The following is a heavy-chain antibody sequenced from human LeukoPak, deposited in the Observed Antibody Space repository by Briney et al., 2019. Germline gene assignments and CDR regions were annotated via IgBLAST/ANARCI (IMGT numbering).Heavy chain of an antibody. J-gene: IGHJ3*02. Sequence: GGSLRLSCAASGFTFDDYAMHWVRQAPGKGLEWVSGISWNSGSIGYADSVKGRFTISRDNAKNSLYLQMNSLRAEDTALYYCAKDMAGWSDAFDIWGQGTMVTVSS. CDR3: AKDMAGWSDAFDI. D-gene: IGHD1-26*01. V-gene: IGHV3-9*01. CDR1: GFTFDDYA. CDR2: ISWNSGSI.